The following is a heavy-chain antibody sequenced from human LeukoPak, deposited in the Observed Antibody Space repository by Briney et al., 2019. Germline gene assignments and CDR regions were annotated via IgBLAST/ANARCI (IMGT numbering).Heavy chain of an antibody. CDR3: ARTYYYGSGSYYKSRYYMDV. Sequence: PSETLSLTCTVSGGSISSSSYYWGWIRQPPGKGLEWIGSIDYSGSTNYNPSLKSRVTISVDTSKNQFSLKLSSVTAADTAVYYCARTYYYGSGSYYKSRYYMDVWGKGTTVTVSS. V-gene: IGHV4-39*07. CDR1: GGSISSSSYY. D-gene: IGHD3-10*01. CDR2: IDYSGST. J-gene: IGHJ6*03.